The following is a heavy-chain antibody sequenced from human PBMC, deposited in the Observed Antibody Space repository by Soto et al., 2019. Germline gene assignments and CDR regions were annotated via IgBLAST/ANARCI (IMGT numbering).Heavy chain of an antibody. D-gene: IGHD2-15*01. CDR1: GFTFSSYA. Sequence: EVQLLESGGGLVQPGGSLRLSCAASGFTFSSYAMSWVRQAPGKGLEWVSTIKGGGGGTFYAGSVKGRFTISRDNSNSTLYLQMNSLRADDTAVYYCAKAGVVESATPWFDPWGQGTLVTVSS. V-gene: IGHV3-23*01. CDR2: IKGGGGGT. J-gene: IGHJ5*02. CDR3: AKAGVVESATPWFDP.